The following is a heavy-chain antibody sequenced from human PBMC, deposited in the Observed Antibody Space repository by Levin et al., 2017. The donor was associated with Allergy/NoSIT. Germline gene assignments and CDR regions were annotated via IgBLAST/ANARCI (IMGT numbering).Heavy chain of an antibody. V-gene: IGHV3-9*01. Sequence: GGSLRLSCAASGFTFDDYAMHWVRQAPGKGLEWVSGISWNSGSIGYADSVKGRFTISRDNAKNSLYLQMNSLRAEDTALYYCAKDAGGSADRYFQHWGQGTLVTVSS. CDR3: AKDAGGSADRYFQH. J-gene: IGHJ1*01. D-gene: IGHD3-10*01. CDR2: ISWNSGSI. CDR1: GFTFDDYA.